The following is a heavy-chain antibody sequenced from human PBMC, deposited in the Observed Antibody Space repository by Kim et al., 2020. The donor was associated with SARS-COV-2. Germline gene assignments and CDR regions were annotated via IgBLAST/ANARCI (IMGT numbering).Heavy chain of an antibody. CDR1: GYTFTSYG. V-gene: IGHV1-18*01. D-gene: IGHD3-22*01. CDR3: ARDLGYYYDSSGYPFDY. CDR2: ISAYNGNT. Sequence: ASVKVSCKASGYTFTSYGISWVRQAPGQGLEWMGWISAYNGNTNYAQKLQGRVTMTTDTSTSTAYMELRSLRSDDTAVYYCARDLGYYYDSSGYPFDYWGQGTLVTVSS. J-gene: IGHJ4*02.